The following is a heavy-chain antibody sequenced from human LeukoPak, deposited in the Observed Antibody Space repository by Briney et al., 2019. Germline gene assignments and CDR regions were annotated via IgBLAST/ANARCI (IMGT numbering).Heavy chain of an antibody. Sequence: GGSLRLSCAASGFTFSSYAMSWVRQAPGKGLEWVSAVSGSGGSTYYADSVKGRYTISRDNSKNTLYLQMNSLRAEDTAVYYCAARRIVGATARYYYYYMDVWGKGTTVTVSS. J-gene: IGHJ6*03. CDR3: AARRIVGATARYYYYYMDV. V-gene: IGHV3-23*01. CDR2: VSGSGGST. D-gene: IGHD1-26*01. CDR1: GFTFSSYA.